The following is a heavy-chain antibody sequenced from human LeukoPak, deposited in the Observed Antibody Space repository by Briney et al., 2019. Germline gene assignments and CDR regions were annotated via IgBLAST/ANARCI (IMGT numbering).Heavy chain of an antibody. CDR3: GGGYPAAGAFDI. V-gene: IGHV1-69*01. D-gene: IGHD5-12*01. J-gene: IGHJ3*02. Sequence: ASVKVSCKASGGTFSSYAISWVRQAPGQGLEWMGGIIPIFGTANYAQKFQGRVTITADESTSTAYMELSSLRSKDTAVYYCGGGYPAAGAFDIWGQGTMVTVSS. CDR1: GGTFSSYA. CDR2: IIPIFGTA.